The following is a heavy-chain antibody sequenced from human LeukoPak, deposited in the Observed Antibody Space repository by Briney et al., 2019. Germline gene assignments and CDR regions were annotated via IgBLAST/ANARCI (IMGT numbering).Heavy chain of an antibody. CDR3: ARDPDSSAFDY. CDR1: VFTFGTYW. Sequence: GGSLRLSCAASVFTFGTYWMSWVRQSPEKGLEFVANIKYDDTVKNYVDSVKGRFTISRDNPSNSVYLQMDSLRPEDTALYYCARDPDSSAFDYWGQGAQVTVSS. D-gene: IGHD2-15*01. V-gene: IGHV3-7*01. CDR2: IKYDDTVK. J-gene: IGHJ4*02.